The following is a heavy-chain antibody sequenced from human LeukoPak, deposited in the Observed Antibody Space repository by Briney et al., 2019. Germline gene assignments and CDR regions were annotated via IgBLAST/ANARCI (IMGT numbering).Heavy chain of an antibody. CDR2: ISYGGSNK. D-gene: IGHD3-3*01. CDR3: ARDLTYYDFWSGYYSTRYYYYGMDV. CDR1: GFTFSSYA. V-gene: IGHV3-30-3*01. Sequence: GGSLRLSCAASGFTFSSYAMHWVRQAPGKGLEWVAVISYGGSNKYYADSAKGRFTISRGNSKNTLYLQMNSLRAEDTAVYYCARDLTYYDFWSGYYSTRYYYYGMDVWGQGTTVAVSS. J-gene: IGHJ6*02.